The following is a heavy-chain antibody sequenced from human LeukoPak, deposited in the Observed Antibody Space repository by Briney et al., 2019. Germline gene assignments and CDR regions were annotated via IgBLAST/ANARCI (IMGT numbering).Heavy chain of an antibody. D-gene: IGHD3-16*01. CDR3: ARTLYIASAPGGFDY. CDR2: INPKNAAT. V-gene: IGHV1-18*01. CDR1: GYTFINYG. Sequence: ASVKASCKTSGYTFINYGLSWVRQAPGQGLEWMGWINPKNAATNYAQKFQGRVTMTRDTSTGTVYMEVNALRSDDTAVYYCARTLYIASAPGGFDYWGQGTLVTVSS. J-gene: IGHJ4*02.